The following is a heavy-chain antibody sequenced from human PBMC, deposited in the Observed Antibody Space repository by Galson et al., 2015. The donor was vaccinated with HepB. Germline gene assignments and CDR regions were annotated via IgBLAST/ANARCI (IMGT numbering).Heavy chain of an antibody. CDR2: IRSKANSYAT. J-gene: IGHJ4*02. D-gene: IGHD3-22*01. CDR3: TSQLPDYYDSSGYYLLYPLIDY. CDR1: GLTFSGSA. Sequence: SLRLSCAASGLTFSGSAMHWVRQASGKGLEWVGRIRSKANSYATAYAASVKGRFTISRDDSKNTAYLQMNSLKTEDTAVYYCTSQLPDYYDSSGYYLLYPLIDYWGQGTLVTVSS. V-gene: IGHV3-73*01.